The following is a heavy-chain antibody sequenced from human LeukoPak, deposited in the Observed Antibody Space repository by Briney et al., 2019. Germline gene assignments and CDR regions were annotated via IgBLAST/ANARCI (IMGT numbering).Heavy chain of an antibody. CDR1: GGSISSSSYY. CDR3: ARWKVHYYSSGSYNYFYY. V-gene: IGHV4-39*01. J-gene: IGHJ4*02. D-gene: IGHD3-10*01. CDR2: IYYSGST. Sequence: PSETLSLTCTVSGGSISSSSYYWGWIRQPPGKGLEWIGSIYYSGSTYYNPSLKSRVTISVDTSKNQFSLKLSSVTAADTAVYYGARWKVHYYSSGSYNYFYYWGQGTLVTVSS.